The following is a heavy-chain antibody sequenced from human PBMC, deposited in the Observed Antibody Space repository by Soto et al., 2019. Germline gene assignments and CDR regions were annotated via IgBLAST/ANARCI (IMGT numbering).Heavy chain of an antibody. CDR1: GFTFSSYG. CDR2: IGYDGSNK. J-gene: IGHJ4*02. CDR3: ARDYRGGTTVVRPPLDY. Sequence: QVQLVESGGGVVQPGKSLRLSCAASGFTFSSYGMHWVRQAPGKGLEWVAVIGYDGSNKYYADSVKGRFTISRDNSKNGLCLQMNSLRAEDTAVDYCARDYRGGTTVVRPPLDYWGQGTLVTVSS. V-gene: IGHV3-33*01. D-gene: IGHD4-17*01.